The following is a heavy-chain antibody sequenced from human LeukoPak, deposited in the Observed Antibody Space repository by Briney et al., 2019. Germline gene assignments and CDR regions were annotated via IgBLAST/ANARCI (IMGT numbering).Heavy chain of an antibody. Sequence: GGSLRLSCAASGFTFSSYAMSWVRQAPGKGLEWVSAIIGSGGSTSYADSVKGRFTISRDNSKNTLYLQMNSLRAEDTAVYYCAKDGGYYGSGSYHQSQYWGQGTLVTVSS. CDR1: GFTFSSYA. CDR3: AKDGGYYGSGSYHQSQY. J-gene: IGHJ4*02. V-gene: IGHV3-23*01. CDR2: IIGSGGST. D-gene: IGHD3-10*01.